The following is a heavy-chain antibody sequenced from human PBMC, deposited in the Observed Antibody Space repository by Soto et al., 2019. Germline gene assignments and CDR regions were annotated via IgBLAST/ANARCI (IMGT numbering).Heavy chain of an antibody. Sequence: QVQLVQSGAEVKKPGSSVKVSCKASGGTFSSYAISWVRQAPGQGLEWMGGIIPIFGTANYAQKFQGRVTITADESTSTAYMELSSLGSEDTAVYYCARGVGDGDDYYYYGMDVWGQGTTVTVSS. CDR1: GGTFSSYA. CDR2: IIPIFGTA. J-gene: IGHJ6*02. D-gene: IGHD4-17*01. V-gene: IGHV1-69*01. CDR3: ARGVGDGDDYYYYGMDV.